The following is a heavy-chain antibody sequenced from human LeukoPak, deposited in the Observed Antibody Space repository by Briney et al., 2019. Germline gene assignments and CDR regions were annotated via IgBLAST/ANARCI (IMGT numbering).Heavy chain of an antibody. D-gene: IGHD1-1*01. CDR3: AIWTSGNY. CDR1: QFTFNGSW. J-gene: IGHJ4*02. CDR2: MDPTGSQK. V-gene: IGHV3-7*01. Sequence: GGSLRLSCADSQFTFNGSWMNWVRQAPGKGLEWVANMDPTGSQKRYVDSVRGRFTISKDNPGASLYLDMHSLRAEDTAIYYWAIWTSGNYWGQGTLITVSS.